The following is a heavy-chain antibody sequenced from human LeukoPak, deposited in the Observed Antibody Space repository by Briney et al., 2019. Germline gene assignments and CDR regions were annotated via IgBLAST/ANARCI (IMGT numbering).Heavy chain of an antibody. V-gene: IGHV4-61*02. D-gene: IGHD3-3*01. CDR2: IYTSGST. J-gene: IGHJ4*02. Sequence: SETLSLTCTASGGSISSGSYYWSWIRQPAGKGLEWIGRIYTSGSTNYNPSLKSRVTISVDTSKNQFSLKLSSVTAADTAVYYCAREEWLAIDYWGQGTLVTVSS. CDR1: GGSISSGSYY. CDR3: AREEWLAIDY.